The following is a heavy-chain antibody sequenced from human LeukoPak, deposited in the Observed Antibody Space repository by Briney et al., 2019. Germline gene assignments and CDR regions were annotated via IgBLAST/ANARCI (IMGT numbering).Heavy chain of an antibody. CDR3: AGRDYYGSGSFDY. D-gene: IGHD3-10*01. Sequence: NPSETLSLTCTVSGGSISSSSYYWGWIRQPPGKGLEWIGSIYYSGSTYYNPSLKSRVTISVDTSKNQFSLKLSSVTAADTAVYYCAGRDYYGSGSFDYWGQGTLVTVSS. CDR1: GGSISSSSYY. J-gene: IGHJ4*02. V-gene: IGHV4-39*07. CDR2: IYYSGST.